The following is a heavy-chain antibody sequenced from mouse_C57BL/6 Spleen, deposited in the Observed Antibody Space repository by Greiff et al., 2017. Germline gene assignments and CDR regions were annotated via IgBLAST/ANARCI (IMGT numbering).Heavy chain of an antibody. CDR3: ARGLPSLSMDY. V-gene: IGHV5-17*01. CDR1: GFTFSDYG. Sequence: EVHLVESGGGLVKPGGSLKLSCAASGFTFSDYGMHWVRQAPEKGLEWVAYISSGSSTIYYADTVTGRFAISRDNAKKTLFLQMTRLRSEYTAMFYCARGLPSLSMDYWGQGTSVTVSS. CDR2: ISSGSSTI. D-gene: IGHD3-1*01. J-gene: IGHJ4*01.